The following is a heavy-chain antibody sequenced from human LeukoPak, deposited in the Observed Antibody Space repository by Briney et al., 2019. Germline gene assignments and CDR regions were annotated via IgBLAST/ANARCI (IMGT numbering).Heavy chain of an antibody. CDR2: LNPITGAT. V-gene: IGHV1-2*02. CDR1: GYTFADYY. D-gene: IGHD5-12*01. J-gene: IGHJ4*02. Sequence: GASVKVSCKASGYTFADYYLYWVRQAPGKGLEWMGWLNPITGATKYAQKFQGRLTLTRDTSISTAYMDLSRLKSDDTAVYYCARDHRRAYTGYDVPADWGQGTLVTVSS. CDR3: ARDHRRAYTGYDVPAD.